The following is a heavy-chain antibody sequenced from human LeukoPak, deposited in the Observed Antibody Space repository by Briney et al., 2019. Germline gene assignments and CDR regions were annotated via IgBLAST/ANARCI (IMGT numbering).Heavy chain of an antibody. CDR2: IISSSSTT. CDR3: ALGYCSGGSCYYYYYGMDV. Sequence: QPGGSLRLSCAASGFTFSSYSMNWVRQAPGKGLEWVSYIISSSSTTYYADSVKGRFTISRDNAKKSLYLQMNSLRAEDTAVYYCALGYCSGGSCYYYYYGMDVWGQGTTVTVSS. CDR1: GFTFSSYS. J-gene: IGHJ6*02. D-gene: IGHD2-15*01. V-gene: IGHV3-48*01.